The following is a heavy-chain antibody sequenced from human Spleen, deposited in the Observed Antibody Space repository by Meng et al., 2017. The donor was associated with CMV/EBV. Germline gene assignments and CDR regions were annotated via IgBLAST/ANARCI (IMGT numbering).Heavy chain of an antibody. Sequence: ASVKVSCKASGYTFTSYGISWVRQAPGQGLEWMGWISAYNGNTNYAQKLQGRVTMTTDTSTSTVYMELSSLRSDDTAVYYCARDGPLWDINYEYYYGMDVWGQGTTVTVSS. V-gene: IGHV1-18*01. J-gene: IGHJ6*02. CDR1: GYTFTSYG. CDR3: ARDGPLWDINYEYYYGMDV. CDR2: ISAYNGNT. D-gene: IGHD4-11*01.